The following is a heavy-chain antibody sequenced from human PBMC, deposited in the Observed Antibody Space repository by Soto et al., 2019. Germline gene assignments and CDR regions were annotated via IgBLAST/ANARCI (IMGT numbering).Heavy chain of an antibody. CDR3: ARVKVNQGTMVRGYFDY. CDR1: GYTFTSYA. CDR2: INAGNGNT. D-gene: IGHD3-10*01. J-gene: IGHJ4*02. V-gene: IGHV1-3*01. Sequence: GASVKVSCKACGYTFTSYAMHCVRQAPGQRFEWMGWINAGNGNTKYSQKFQGRVTITRDTSASTAYMELSSLRSEDTAVYYCARVKVNQGTMVRGYFDYWGQGTLVTVSS.